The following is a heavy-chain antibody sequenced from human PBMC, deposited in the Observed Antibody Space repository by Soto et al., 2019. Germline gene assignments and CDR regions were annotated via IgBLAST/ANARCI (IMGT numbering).Heavy chain of an antibody. Sequence: SVKVSCKASGGTFSSYAISWVRQAPGQGLEWMGGIIPIFGTANYAQKFQGRVTITADESTSTAYMELSSLRSEDTAVYYCARDIVVVVAATKIFFYYGMDVWGQGTTVTVAS. CDR1: GGTFSSYA. D-gene: IGHD2-15*01. J-gene: IGHJ6*02. V-gene: IGHV1-69*13. CDR2: IIPIFGTA. CDR3: ARDIVVVVAATKIFFYYGMDV.